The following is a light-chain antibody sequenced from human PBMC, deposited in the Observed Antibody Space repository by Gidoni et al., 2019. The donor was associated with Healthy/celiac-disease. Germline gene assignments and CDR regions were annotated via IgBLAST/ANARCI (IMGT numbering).Light chain of an antibody. Sequence: QSVLTQPPSVSGAPGQRVTISCTGSFSNIGAAYEVSWYQQLPGTVPKLLIYADNKRPSGVPDRFSGSKSGTSASLTITGLQDDDEGDYYCQSYDSALRVVFGGGTKVTV. CDR1: FSNIGAAYE. CDR3: QSYDSALRVV. CDR2: ADN. J-gene: IGLJ2*01. V-gene: IGLV1-40*01.